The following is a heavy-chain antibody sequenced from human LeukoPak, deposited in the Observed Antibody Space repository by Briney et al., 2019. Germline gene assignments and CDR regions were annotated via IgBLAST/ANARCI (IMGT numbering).Heavy chain of an antibody. CDR2: ISYGGSNK. J-gene: IGHJ4*02. CDR3: ARGRASTVAFYYFDY. D-gene: IGHD1-26*01. CDR1: GFTFSSYT. Sequence: PGGSLRLSCAASGFTFSSYTMNWVRQAPGKGLEWVAVISYGGSNKYYADSVKGRFTISRDNSKNTLYLQMNSLRAEDTAVYYCARGRASTVAFYYFDYCGRGTLATVSS. V-gene: IGHV3-30-3*01.